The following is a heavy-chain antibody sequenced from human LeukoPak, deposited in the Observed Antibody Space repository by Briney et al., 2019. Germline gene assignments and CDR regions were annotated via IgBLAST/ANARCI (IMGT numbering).Heavy chain of an antibody. CDR2: IYSGGST. V-gene: IGHV3-53*01. CDR1: GFTFSNHA. J-gene: IGHJ3*02. D-gene: IGHD1-26*01. Sequence: GGSLRLSCAASGFTFSNHAMSWVRQAPGKGLEWVSVIYSGGSTYYADSVKGRFTISRDNSKNTLYLQMNSLRAEDTAVYYCARESGSYAFDIWGQGTMVTVSS. CDR3: ARESGSYAFDI.